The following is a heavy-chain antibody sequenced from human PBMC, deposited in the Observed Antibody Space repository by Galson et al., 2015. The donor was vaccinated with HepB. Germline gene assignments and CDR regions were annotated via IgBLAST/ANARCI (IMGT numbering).Heavy chain of an antibody. J-gene: IGHJ4*02. D-gene: IGHD3-22*01. CDR2: IWSYGSNK. V-gene: IGHV3-33*01. CDR3: ARSQMSMMIGYFDY. Sequence: SLRLSCAASGFTFSSYSMHWVRQAPGKGLEWVAGIWSYGSNKYYADSVKGRFIISRDNSENTLYLQVNNLRAEDTAMYYCARSQMSMMIGYFDYWGQGILVTVSS. CDR1: GFTFSSYS.